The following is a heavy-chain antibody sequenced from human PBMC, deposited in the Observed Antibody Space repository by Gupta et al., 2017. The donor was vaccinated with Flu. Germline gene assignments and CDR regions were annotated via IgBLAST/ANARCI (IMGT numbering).Heavy chain of an antibody. J-gene: IGHJ4*02. CDR1: SSSYY. CDR3: ARQVDTAIYVLFDY. V-gene: IGHV4-39*01. D-gene: IGHD5-18*01. Sequence: SSSYYWGWIRQPPGKGLEWIGSIYYSGSTYYNPSLKSRVTISVDTSKNQFSLKLSSVTAADTAVYYCARQVDTAIYVLFDYWGQGTLVTVSS. CDR2: IYYSGST.